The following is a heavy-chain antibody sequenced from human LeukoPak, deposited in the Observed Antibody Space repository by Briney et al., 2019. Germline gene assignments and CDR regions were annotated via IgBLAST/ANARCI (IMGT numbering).Heavy chain of an antibody. D-gene: IGHD1-26*01. Sequence: PGRSLRLSCAASGFTFSSYGMHWARQAPGKGLEWVAVIWYDGSNKYYADSVKGRLTISRDNSKNTLYLQMNSLRAEDTAVYYCARGFSQGVDYWGQGTLVTVSS. CDR1: GFTFSSYG. CDR3: ARGFSQGVDY. V-gene: IGHV3-33*01. CDR2: IWYDGSNK. J-gene: IGHJ4*02.